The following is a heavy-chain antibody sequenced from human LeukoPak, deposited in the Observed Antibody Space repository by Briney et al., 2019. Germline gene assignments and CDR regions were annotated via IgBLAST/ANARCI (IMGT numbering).Heavy chain of an antibody. V-gene: IGHV3-30*14. CDR1: GFTFSTYP. J-gene: IGHJ4*02. D-gene: IGHD6-13*01. CDR3: ARGGSNPDY. Sequence: PGGSLRLSCAASGFTFSTYPMHWVRQAPGKGLEWVAVISYDGSNKYYADSVKGRFTISRDNSKNTLFLQMNSLRVEDTAVYYCARGGSNPDYWGQGTLVTVSS. CDR2: ISYDGSNK.